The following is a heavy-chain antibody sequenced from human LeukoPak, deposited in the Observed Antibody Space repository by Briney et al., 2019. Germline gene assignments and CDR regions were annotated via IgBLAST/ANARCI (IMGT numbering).Heavy chain of an antibody. Sequence: ASVKVPCKASGYTFTSYGISWVRQAPGQGLEWMGWISAYNGNTNYAQKLQGRVTMTTDASTSTAYMELRSLRSDDTAVYYCARVTAALYYFDYWGQGTLVTVSS. CDR1: GYTFTSYG. CDR3: ARVTAALYYFDY. D-gene: IGHD6-6*01. J-gene: IGHJ4*02. CDR2: ISAYNGNT. V-gene: IGHV1-18*01.